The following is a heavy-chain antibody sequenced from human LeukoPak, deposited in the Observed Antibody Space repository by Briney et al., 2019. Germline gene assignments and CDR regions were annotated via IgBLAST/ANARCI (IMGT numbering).Heavy chain of an antibody. Sequence: GGSLRLSCAASGFTFSSSAMSWVRQAPGKGLEWVSAISNNGGYTYYADSVQGRFTISRDNSKSTLCLQMNSLRAEDTAVYYCAREVVVVGATGGGFDYWGQGTLVTVSS. D-gene: IGHD1-26*01. CDR2: ISNNGGYT. CDR1: GFTFSSSA. V-gene: IGHV3-23*01. J-gene: IGHJ4*02. CDR3: AREVVVVGATGGGFDY.